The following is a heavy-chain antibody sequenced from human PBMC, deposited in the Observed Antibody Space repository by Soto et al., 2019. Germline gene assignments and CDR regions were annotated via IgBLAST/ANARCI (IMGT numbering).Heavy chain of an antibody. CDR3: ARAHSNGWYHHFDF. CDR2: IYPGDSDT. D-gene: IGHD6-19*01. J-gene: IGHJ4*02. CDR1: GYNFANYW. Sequence: GESLKISCQGSGYNFANYWIGWVRQMPGKGLEWMGIIYPGDSDTRYSPSFQGHVTISADKSISTAYLQWSSLKASDTAIYYCARAHSNGWYHHFDFCGQGTMVTVSA. V-gene: IGHV5-51*01.